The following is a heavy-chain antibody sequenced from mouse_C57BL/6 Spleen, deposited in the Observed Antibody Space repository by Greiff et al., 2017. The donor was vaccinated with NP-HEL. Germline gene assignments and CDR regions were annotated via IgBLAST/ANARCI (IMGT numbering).Heavy chain of an antibody. V-gene: IGHV1-82*01. CDR1: GYAFSSSW. D-gene: IGHD1-1*01. J-gene: IGHJ4*01. CDR3: ARGIYGKD. CDR2: IYPGDGDT. Sequence: ESGPELVKPGASVKISCKASGYAFSSSWMNWVKQRPGKGLEWIGRIYPGDGDTNYNGKFKGKATLTADKSSSTAYMQLSSLTSEDSAVYFCARGIYGKDWGQGTSVTVSS.